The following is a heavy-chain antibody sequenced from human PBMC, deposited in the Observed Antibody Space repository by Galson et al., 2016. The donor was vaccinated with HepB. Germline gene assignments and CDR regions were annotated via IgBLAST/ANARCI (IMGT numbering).Heavy chain of an antibody. V-gene: IGHV4-39*01. CDR3: ARPTAYYGMDV. CDR1: GDSISTSSHF. J-gene: IGHJ6*02. CDR2: IHFGGNS. D-gene: IGHD4-17*01. Sequence: DTLSLTCSVSGDSISTSSHFWGWIRQPPGKSLEWIGSIHFGGNSYYNPSLKSRVTISVDLSKNQFCLKVTSVTAADTAVYFCARPTAYYGMDVWGQGTSVTISS.